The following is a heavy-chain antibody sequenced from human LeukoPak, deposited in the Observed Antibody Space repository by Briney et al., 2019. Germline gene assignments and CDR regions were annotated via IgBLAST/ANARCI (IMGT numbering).Heavy chain of an antibody. D-gene: IGHD3-10*01. J-gene: IGHJ6*02. CDR3: ARDLTPVVRGVIKIHYYYGKYV. CDR1: GFIFDSYA. Sequence: GGSLRLSGSASGFIFDSYAMHWVRQAPGKGLEWVAITSSDVRNKYHIESVKGRFSISRDDSKNTVYLHMNSLRPEDTAVYYCARDLTPVVRGVIKIHYYYGKYVWGQGTTVTVSS. CDR2: TSSDVRNK. V-gene: IGHV3-30*03.